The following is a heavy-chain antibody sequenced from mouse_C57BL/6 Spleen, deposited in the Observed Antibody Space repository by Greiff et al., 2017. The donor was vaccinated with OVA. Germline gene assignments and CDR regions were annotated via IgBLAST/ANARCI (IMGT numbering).Heavy chain of an antibody. CDR1: GYAFSSSW. J-gene: IGHJ3*01. CDR2: IYPGDGDT. D-gene: IGHD2-3*01. CDR3: ERAGAYDGFPWFSY. V-gene: IGHV1-82*01. Sequence: VQLQESGPELVKPGASVKISCKASGYAFSSSWMNWVKQRPGKGLEWIGRIYPGDGDTNYNGKFKGKATLTADKSSRPASMRLSRSTSEDSAVYLCERAGAYDGFPWFSYWGPGTLVTVSA.